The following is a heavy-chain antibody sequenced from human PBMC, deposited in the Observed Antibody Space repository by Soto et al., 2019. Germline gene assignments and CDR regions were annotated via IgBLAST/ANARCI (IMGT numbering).Heavy chain of an antibody. CDR3: ARREYSSGWYRFGY. J-gene: IGHJ4*02. CDR2: IYYSGST. V-gene: IGHV4-59*01. CDR1: GGSISSYY. Sequence: QVQLQESGPGLVKPSETLSLTCTVSGGSISSYYWSWIRQPPGKGLEWIGYIYYSGSTNYNPSLKSRVTISVDTSKNQSSLKLSSVTAADTAVYYCARREYSSGWYRFGYWGQGTLVTVSS. D-gene: IGHD6-19*01.